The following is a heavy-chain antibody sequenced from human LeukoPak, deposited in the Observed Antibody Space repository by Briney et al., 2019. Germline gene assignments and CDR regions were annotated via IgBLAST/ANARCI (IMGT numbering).Heavy chain of an antibody. V-gene: IGHV4-39*07. CDR3: ARPSRGRTGYFDY. CDR1: GGSISSSSYY. D-gene: IGHD3-16*01. Sequence: KPSETLSLTCTVSGGSISSSSYYWGWIRQPPGKGLEWIGSIYYSGSTYYNPSLKSRVTISVDTSKNQFSLKLSSVTAADTAVYYCARPSRGRTGYFDYWGQGTLVTVPS. CDR2: IYYSGST. J-gene: IGHJ4*02.